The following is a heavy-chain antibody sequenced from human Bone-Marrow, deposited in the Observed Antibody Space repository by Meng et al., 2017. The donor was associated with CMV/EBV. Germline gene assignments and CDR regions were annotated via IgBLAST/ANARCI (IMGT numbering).Heavy chain of an antibody. Sequence: GGSLRLSCAASGFTFTKHWMHWVRQAPGKGLEWVSRINGDETRTSYVDSVEGRFTITRDNAKNTVHLQMNSLGVEDTAVYYCARDGGSTFFEYWGRGGLVTVSS. D-gene: IGHD3-16*01. CDR1: GFTFTKHW. CDR2: INGDETRT. CDR3: ARDGGSTFFEY. V-gene: IGHV3-74*01. J-gene: IGHJ4*02.